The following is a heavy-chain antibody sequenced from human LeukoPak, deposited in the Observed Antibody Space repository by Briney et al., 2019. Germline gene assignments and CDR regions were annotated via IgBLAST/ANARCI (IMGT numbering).Heavy chain of an antibody. CDR2: INPSGGST. V-gene: IGHV1-46*01. Sequence: ASVKVSCKASGYTFTSYYMHWVRQAPGQGLEWMGIINPSGGSTSYAQKFQGRVTMTRDMSTSTVYMELSSLRSEDTAVYYCARHRGGVVPAAINYFDYWGQGTLVTVSS. CDR3: ARHRGGVVPAAINYFDY. D-gene: IGHD2-2*01. CDR1: GYTFTSYY. J-gene: IGHJ4*02.